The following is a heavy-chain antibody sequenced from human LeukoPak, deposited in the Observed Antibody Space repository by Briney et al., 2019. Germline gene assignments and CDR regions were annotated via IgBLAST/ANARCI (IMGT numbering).Heavy chain of an antibody. J-gene: IGHJ5*02. V-gene: IGHV4-59*12. CDR1: GGSISTYF. CDR3: ARDVHSSNWYGSFDP. D-gene: IGHD6-13*01. Sequence: SETLSLTCTVSGGSISTYFWSWIRQPPGKRLEWIGHVYFSGSTNYNPSLESRVTISVDTSKNQFSLKVTSVTAADTAVYYCARDVHSSNWYGSFDPWGQGTLVTVSS. CDR2: VYFSGST.